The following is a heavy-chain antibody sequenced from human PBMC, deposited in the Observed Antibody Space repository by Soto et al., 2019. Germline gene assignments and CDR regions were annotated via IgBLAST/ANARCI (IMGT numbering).Heavy chain of an antibody. D-gene: IGHD3-3*01. CDR1: GFTFSSYA. J-gene: IGHJ3*02. CDR2: IRGSGGST. V-gene: IGHV3-23*01. CDR3: AKAYSMTIFGVVIETPCDGFDI. Sequence: EVQLLESGGGLVQPGGSLRLSCAASGFTFSSYAMSWVRQAPGKGLEWVSSIRGSGGSTNYADSVKGRFTISRDNSKNTLYLRMNSLRVEDTAVYYCAKAYSMTIFGVVIETPCDGFDIWGQGTMVTVSS.